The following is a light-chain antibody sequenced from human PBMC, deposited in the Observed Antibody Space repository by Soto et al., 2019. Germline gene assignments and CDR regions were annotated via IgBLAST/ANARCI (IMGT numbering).Light chain of an antibody. CDR3: QQRCDSPLT. J-gene: IGKJ4*01. Sequence: VLTKCPAAVSMYPGERATLSCRASQSLSGQLAWYQQKPGQAPRLLIYDAANRATGIPARFSGSGSATDFTLTISSLEPEDFAVYFCQQRCDSPLTFGGGTKVDIK. CDR1: QSLSGQ. CDR2: DAA. V-gene: IGKV3-11*01.